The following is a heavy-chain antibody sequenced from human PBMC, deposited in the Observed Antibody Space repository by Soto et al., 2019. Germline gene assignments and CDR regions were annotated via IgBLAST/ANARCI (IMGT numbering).Heavy chain of an antibody. V-gene: IGHV4-4*02. Sequence: SETLSLTCAVSGGSISSSNWWSWVRQPPGKGLEWIGYIYYSGSTNYNPSLKSRVTISVDTSKNQFSLKLGSVTAADTAVYYCAQTTGWPGFDYWGQGTRVTVSS. CDR3: AQTTGWPGFDY. D-gene: IGHD6-19*01. CDR2: IYYSGST. CDR1: GGSISSSNW. J-gene: IGHJ4*02.